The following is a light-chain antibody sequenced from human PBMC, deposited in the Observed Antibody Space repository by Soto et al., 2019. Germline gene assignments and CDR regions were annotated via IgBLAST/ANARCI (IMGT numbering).Light chain of an antibody. CDR1: QSVSSSY. V-gene: IGKV3-20*01. Sequence: EIVLTQSPGTLSLSPGERATLSCRASQSVSSSYLAWYQQKPGQAPRLLIYGASSRATGIPDRFSGSGSGTDFTLTISRLEPEDFAVYYCQQYGGSFTLGPGTKVDI. CDR3: QQYGGSFT. CDR2: GAS. J-gene: IGKJ3*01.